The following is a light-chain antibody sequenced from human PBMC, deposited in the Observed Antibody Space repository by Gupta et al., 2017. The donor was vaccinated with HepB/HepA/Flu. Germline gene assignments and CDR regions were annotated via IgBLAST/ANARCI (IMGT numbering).Light chain of an antibody. J-gene: IGKJ1*01. CDR3: QQYSDWPRT. CDR1: QSVNSN. V-gene: IGKV3-15*01. Sequence: EIMMTQSPATLSVSPGERATLSCRASQSVNSNLGWYQQKPGLAPRLLIYGASTRATGIPARFSGSGSGTEFTLTISSLQSEDFAVYYCQQYSDWPRTFGQGTKVEIK. CDR2: GAS.